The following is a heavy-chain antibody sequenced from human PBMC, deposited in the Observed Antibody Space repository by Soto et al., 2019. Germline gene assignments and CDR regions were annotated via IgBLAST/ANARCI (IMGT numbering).Heavy chain of an antibody. Sequence: PGESLKISCKGSGYSFTSYWIGWVRQMPGKGLEWMGIIYPGDSDTRYSPSFQGQVTISADKSISTAYLQWSSLKASDTAMYYCARHRSESIVVVPAAQGGHDAFDIWGQGTMVTVSS. CDR2: IYPGDSDT. J-gene: IGHJ3*02. CDR3: ARHRSESIVVVPAAQGGHDAFDI. V-gene: IGHV5-51*01. D-gene: IGHD2-2*01. CDR1: GYSFTSYW.